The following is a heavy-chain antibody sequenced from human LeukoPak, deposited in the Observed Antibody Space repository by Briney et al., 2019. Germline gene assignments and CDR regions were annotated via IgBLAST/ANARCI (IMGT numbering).Heavy chain of an antibody. CDR1: GFTFSSYS. V-gene: IGHV3-21*04. J-gene: IGHJ4*02. Sequence: GGSLRLSCAASGFTFSSYSMNWVRQAPGKGLEWVSSISSSSSYIYYADSVKGRFTISRDNAKNSLYMQMNSMRGEDTAVYYCAKGDYSDSSGYAPLFDYWGQGTLVNVSS. D-gene: IGHD3-22*01. CDR3: AKGDYSDSSGYAPLFDY. CDR2: ISSSSSYI.